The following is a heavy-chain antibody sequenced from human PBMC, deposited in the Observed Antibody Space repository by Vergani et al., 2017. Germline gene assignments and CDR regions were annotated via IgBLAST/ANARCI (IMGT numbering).Heavy chain of an antibody. V-gene: IGHV3-23*01. J-gene: IGHJ6*03. Sequence: EVQLLESGGGLVQPGGSLRLSCAASGFTFSSYAMSWVRQAPGKGLEWVSAISGSGGSTYYADSVKGRFTISRDNSKTTLYLQMNSWRAEDTAVYYCAKHCEGCNSISCSYYMDVWGKGTTVTV. D-gene: IGHD2/OR15-2a*01. CDR2: ISGSGGST. CDR1: GFTFSSYA. CDR3: AKHCEGCNSISCSYYMDV.